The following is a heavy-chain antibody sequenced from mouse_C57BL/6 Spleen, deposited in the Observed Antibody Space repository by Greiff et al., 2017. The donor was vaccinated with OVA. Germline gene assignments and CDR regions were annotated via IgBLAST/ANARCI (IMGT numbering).Heavy chain of an antibody. CDR2: INPSNGGT. CDR1: GYTFTSYW. J-gene: IGHJ2*01. D-gene: IGHD1-1*02. CDR3: ARLGWGDY. V-gene: IGHV1-53*01. Sequence: VQLQQPGTELVKPGASVKLSCKASGYTFTSYWMHWVKQRPGQGLEWIGNINPSNGGTNYNEKLKSKATLTVDKASSTPCMQLSSLTSGDSAVYYFARLGWGDYWGQGTTLTVSS.